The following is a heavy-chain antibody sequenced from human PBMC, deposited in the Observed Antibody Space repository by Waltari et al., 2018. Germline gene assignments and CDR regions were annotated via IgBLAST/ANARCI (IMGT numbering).Heavy chain of an antibody. V-gene: IGHV1-69*01. CDR2: MLATYQKV. CDR1: GGSFPTFG. CDR3: AAGTPLRFFVH. J-gene: IGHJ4*02. Sequence: QVQLVQSGAEVKTPGSSVKVSCKAAGGSFPTFGLCWVRQAPGQGLEWRGGMLATYQKVASAHDFQGRVSIPADDYTGTAYMELTSLRFEDTAVYYCAAGTPLRFFVHWGQGTRVTVSS.